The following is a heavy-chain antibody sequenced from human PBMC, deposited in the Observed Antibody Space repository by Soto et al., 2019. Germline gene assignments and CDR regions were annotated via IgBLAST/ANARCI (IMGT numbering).Heavy chain of an antibody. CDR3: ARYSASALYYYFGMDV. V-gene: IGHV4-4*02. J-gene: IGHJ6*02. Sequence: LRRPLSLTCAVSGDSISSSNWWTWVRQPPGKGLEWIGDIYHTGITNYNPSLKSRVTILVDKSKNQFSLKLTSVTAADTAVYYCARYSASALYYYFGMDVWGQGTTVTVSS. CDR2: IYHTGIT. CDR1: GDSISSSNW. D-gene: IGHD6-13*01.